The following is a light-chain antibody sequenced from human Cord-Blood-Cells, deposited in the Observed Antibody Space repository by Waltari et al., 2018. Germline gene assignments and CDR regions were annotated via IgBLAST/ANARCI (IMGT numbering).Light chain of an antibody. CDR1: QSIRSY. J-gene: IGKJ4*01. V-gene: IGKV1-39*01. CDR3: QQSYSTLT. Sequence: DIQMTQSPSPLSSSVGDRVTITCRASQSIRSYLNWYQQKPGKAPKLLIYAASSLQSGVPSRFSGSGSGTDFTLTISSLQPEDFATYYCQQSYSTLTFGGGTKVEIK. CDR2: AAS.